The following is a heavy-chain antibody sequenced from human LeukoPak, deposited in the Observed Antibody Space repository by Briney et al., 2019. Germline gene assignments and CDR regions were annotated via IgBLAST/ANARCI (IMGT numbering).Heavy chain of an antibody. CDR3: ARDGSDTKRSFDP. Sequence: ASVTVSCRASGYTFTTYYINWVRQAPGQGLEWMGIINPSVGNTIYAQQFQGRVTITGDTSTSTVYMELSSLRSEDTAVYYCARDGSDTKRSFDPWGQGTLVTVSS. J-gene: IGHJ5*02. V-gene: IGHV1-46*01. CDR2: INPSVGNT. CDR1: GYTFTTYY. D-gene: IGHD2-2*01.